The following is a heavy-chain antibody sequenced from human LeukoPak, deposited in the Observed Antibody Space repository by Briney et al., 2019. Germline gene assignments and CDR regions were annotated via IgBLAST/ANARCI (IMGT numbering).Heavy chain of an antibody. V-gene: IGHV4-39*01. Sequence: SETLSLTCTVSGGSISSSGYYWGWIRQPPGKGLEWIASIYYSGSTYYNPSLKSRVTISVDTSKNQLSLKLSSLTAADTAVYYCARHEYSGSYYGLSWFDPWGQETLVTVSS. CDR2: IYYSGST. CDR1: GGSISSSGYY. J-gene: IGHJ5*02. CDR3: ARHEYSGSYYGLSWFDP. D-gene: IGHD1-26*01.